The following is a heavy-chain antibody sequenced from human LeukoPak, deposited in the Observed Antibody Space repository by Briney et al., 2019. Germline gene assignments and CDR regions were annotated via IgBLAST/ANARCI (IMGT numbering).Heavy chain of an antibody. CDR1: GFTVSTYW. CDR3: ARSYNYRFDY. J-gene: IGHJ4*02. V-gene: IGHV3-74*01. CDR2: LSSDGRSS. D-gene: IGHD3-22*01. Sequence: GGSLRLSCEVSGFTVSTYWMHWVRQGPGKGLEWVARLSSDGRSSNYADFVKGRATISRDNAKNTLFLEMSGLRADDTAVYYCARSYNYRFDYWGQGTLVVVSS.